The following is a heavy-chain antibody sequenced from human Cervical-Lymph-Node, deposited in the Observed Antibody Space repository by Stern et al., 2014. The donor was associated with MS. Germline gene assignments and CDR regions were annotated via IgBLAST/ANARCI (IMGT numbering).Heavy chain of an antibody. D-gene: IGHD3-10*01. J-gene: IGHJ4*02. CDR2: FAPEDGET. CDR1: GHPLSELT. Sequence: QVQLVESGAEVKKPGASVTVSCKVAGHPLSELTMHWLRQLPTRGLEWMGQFAPEDGETVYAQPLQGKLSMTEDTSTCTAYITLTALRSEDTAVYYCATYRGVKWGPGTLVTVSS. V-gene: IGHV1-24*01. CDR3: ATYRGVK.